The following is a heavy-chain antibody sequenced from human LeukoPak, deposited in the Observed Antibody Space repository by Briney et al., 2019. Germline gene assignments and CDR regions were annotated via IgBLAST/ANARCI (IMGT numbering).Heavy chain of an antibody. Sequence: GGSLRLSCAASEFTFSSYNMNWVRQAPGKGLVWVSSISSSSSYIYYADSVKGRITISRDNAKNSLYLQMNSLRAEDTAVYYCARGVFATGWYPDNFDYWGQGILVTVSS. CDR2: ISSSSSYI. D-gene: IGHD6-19*01. CDR1: EFTFSSYN. CDR3: ARGVFATGWYPDNFDY. V-gene: IGHV3-21*01. J-gene: IGHJ4*02.